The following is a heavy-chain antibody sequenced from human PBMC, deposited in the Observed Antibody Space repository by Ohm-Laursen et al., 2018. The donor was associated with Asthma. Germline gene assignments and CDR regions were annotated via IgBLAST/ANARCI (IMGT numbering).Heavy chain of an antibody. D-gene: IGHD3-3*01. CDR1: GFTFRSYA. CDR2: GGSYYDGGLK. V-gene: IGHV3-30-3*01. J-gene: IGHJ4*02. CDR3: ARDVMEWYLPAFDF. Sequence: SLRLSCAASGFTFRSYAMHWIRQAPGKGLEWVAVGGSYYDGGLKYYADSVNGRFTVSGDDSKNTLYLQMNSLRPDDTAVYYCARDVMEWYLPAFDFWGQGTLVTVSS.